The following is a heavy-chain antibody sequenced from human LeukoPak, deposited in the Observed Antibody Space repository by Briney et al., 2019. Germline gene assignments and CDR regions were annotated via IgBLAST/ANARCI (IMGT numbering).Heavy chain of an antibody. V-gene: IGHV1-18*01. CDR3: ARDGEQWLAYNWFDP. J-gene: IGHJ5*02. Sequence: ASVKVSCKASGYTFTSYGISWVRQAPGQGLEWMGWIRAYNGNTNYAQKLQGRVTMTTDTSTSTAYMELRSLRSDDTAVYYCARDGEQWLAYNWFDPWGQGTLVTVSS. CDR1: GYTFTSYG. D-gene: IGHD6-19*01. CDR2: IRAYNGNT.